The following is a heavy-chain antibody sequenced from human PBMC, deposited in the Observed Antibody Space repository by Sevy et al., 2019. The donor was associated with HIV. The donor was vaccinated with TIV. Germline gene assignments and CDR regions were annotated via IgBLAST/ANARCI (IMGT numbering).Heavy chain of an antibody. Sequence: ASVKVSCKVSGYTLTKLSIHWVRQAPGKGLEWMGHFDPQHGETIYAVRFQGRVTITADTSIDTGCMELSRLTSEDTAVYYCATVGLRYFSGSSTYQGDWFDPWGQGTLVTVSS. J-gene: IGHJ5*02. CDR2: FDPQHGET. CDR1: GYTLTKLS. V-gene: IGHV1-24*01. CDR3: ATVGLRYFSGSSTYQGDWFDP. D-gene: IGHD2-15*01.